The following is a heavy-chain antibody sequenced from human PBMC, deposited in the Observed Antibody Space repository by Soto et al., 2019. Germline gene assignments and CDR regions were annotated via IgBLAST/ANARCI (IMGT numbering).Heavy chain of an antibody. CDR3: VASLAASGLNWLDP. CDR1: GGSISEKY. Sequence: PSETLSLTCIVSGGSISEKYWNWVRQPPGKGLEWIGLIFANGHTDYNPSLKSRVTMSVDASKNQFSLRLTSMTAADTAVYYCVASLAASGLNWLDPWGRGPMMTV. CDR2: IFANGHT. J-gene: IGHJ5*02. V-gene: IGHV4-4*07. D-gene: IGHD6-13*01.